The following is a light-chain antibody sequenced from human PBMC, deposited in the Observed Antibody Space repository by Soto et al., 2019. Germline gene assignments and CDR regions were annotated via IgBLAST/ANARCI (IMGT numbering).Light chain of an antibody. Sequence: QMTPSPSSVSASVGDRVTITSRASQGISRWLAWYQKKPGRAPKLLIYAASSLQSGVPVRFSGSGSGTDFTLSISSLEPEDLATYFCQQLDSLPLTFGQGTKVDIK. CDR2: AAS. V-gene: IGKV1-12*01. CDR3: QQLDSLPLT. CDR1: QGISRW. J-gene: IGKJ1*01.